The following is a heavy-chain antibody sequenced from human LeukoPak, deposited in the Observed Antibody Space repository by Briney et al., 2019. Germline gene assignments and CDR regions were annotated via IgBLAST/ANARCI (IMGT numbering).Heavy chain of an antibody. CDR3: ASNPRGDSWTFDY. Sequence: GASVKVSCKASGYTLSNYVVNWVRQAAGQGLEGMGWISIYNGNTNYAQILQGRVTMTTDTSTSTVYMELRSLRSDDTAVYYCASNPRGDSWTFDYWGQGTLVTVSS. V-gene: IGHV1-18*04. CDR2: ISIYNGNT. J-gene: IGHJ4*02. D-gene: IGHD2-21*02. CDR1: GYTLSNYV.